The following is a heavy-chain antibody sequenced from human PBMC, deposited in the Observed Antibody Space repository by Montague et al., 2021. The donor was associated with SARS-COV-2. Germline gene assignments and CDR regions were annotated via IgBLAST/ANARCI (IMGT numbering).Heavy chain of an antibody. CDR2: IHYSGST. D-gene: IGHD1-26*01. V-gene: IGHV4-39*01. CDR1: GGSISSSSYY. J-gene: IGHJ6*02. Sequence: SETLSLTCAVSGGSISSSSYYRGWIRQPPGKGLEWIGSIHYSGSTYYNPSLKSRVSISVDTSKNQFSLKLSSVTAADTAVYYCARLWDTVYYYYGMDVWGQGTTVTVSS. CDR3: ARLWDTVYYYYGMDV.